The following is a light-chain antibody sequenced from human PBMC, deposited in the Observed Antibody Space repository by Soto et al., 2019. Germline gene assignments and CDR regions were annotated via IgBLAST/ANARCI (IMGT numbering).Light chain of an antibody. CDR3: SSYAGSNLWV. CDR1: SSDVGGYNY. J-gene: IGLJ3*02. Sequence: QSVLTQPPSASGSPGQSVTISCTGTSSDVGGYNYVSWYQQHPGKAPKLMIYEVSKRPSGVPDRFSGSKSGNTASLTVSGLKAEDEADYYCSSYAGSNLWVFGGGTKLTVL. CDR2: EVS. V-gene: IGLV2-8*01.